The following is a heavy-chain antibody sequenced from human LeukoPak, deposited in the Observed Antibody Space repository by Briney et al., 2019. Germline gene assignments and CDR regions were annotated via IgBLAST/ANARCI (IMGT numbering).Heavy chain of an antibody. V-gene: IGHV1-3*01. Sequence: ASVKVSCKASAYTFTIYAMHWVRQAPGQRLEWMGWINAGNGEISYSETFQGRVTITWDTSASTAYMELSSLTSEDTAVYYCAGGDPRYIVVVPAAPLDYWGQGTLVTVSS. CDR1: AYTFTIYA. CDR3: AGGDPRYIVVVPAAPLDY. CDR2: INAGNGEI. J-gene: IGHJ4*02. D-gene: IGHD2-2*01.